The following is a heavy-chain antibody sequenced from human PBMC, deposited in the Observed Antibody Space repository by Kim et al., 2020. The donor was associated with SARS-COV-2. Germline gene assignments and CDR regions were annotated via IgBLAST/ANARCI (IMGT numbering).Heavy chain of an antibody. CDR3: ARQAGYSSGWYGY. J-gene: IGHJ4*02. V-gene: IGHV3-33*01. Sequence: ADSVKGRFTISRDNSKNTLYLQMNSLRAEDTAVYYCARQAGYSSGWYGYWGQGTLVTVSS. D-gene: IGHD6-19*01.